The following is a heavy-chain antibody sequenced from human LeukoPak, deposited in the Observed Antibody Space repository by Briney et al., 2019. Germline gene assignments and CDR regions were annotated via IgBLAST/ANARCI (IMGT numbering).Heavy chain of an antibody. Sequence: SETLSLTCTVSGGSISSYYWSWIRQPPRKGLEWIGYIYYSGSTNYNPSLKSRVTISVDTSKNQFSLKLSSVTAADTAVYYCARERDGWFDPWGQGTLVTVSS. CDR1: GGSISSYY. V-gene: IGHV4-59*01. J-gene: IGHJ5*02. CDR2: IYYSGST. CDR3: ARERDGWFDP. D-gene: IGHD5-24*01.